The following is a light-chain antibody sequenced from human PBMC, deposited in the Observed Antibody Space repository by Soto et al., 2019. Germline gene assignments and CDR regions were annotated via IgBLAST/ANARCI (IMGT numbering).Light chain of an antibody. CDR2: WAS. Sequence: DIVMTQSPDSLAVSLGERATINCKSSQSGLYRSDNKNYLAWYQQKPGQPPKLLIYWASTRESGVPDRFSGSESGTDFTLTISSLQAEDVAVYYCQQYYSTPWTFGQGTKVEIK. CDR3: QQYYSTPWT. CDR1: QSGLYRSDNKNY. V-gene: IGKV4-1*01. J-gene: IGKJ1*01.